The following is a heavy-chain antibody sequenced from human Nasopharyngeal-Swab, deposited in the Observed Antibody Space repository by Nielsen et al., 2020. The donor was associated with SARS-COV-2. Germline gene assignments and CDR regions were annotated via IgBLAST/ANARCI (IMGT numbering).Heavy chain of an antibody. V-gene: IGHV2-5*02. CDR1: GFSLSTNGVG. J-gene: IGHJ6*03. CDR2: IYWDDDK. Sequence: SGPTLVKPTQTLTLTCSFSGFSLSTNGVGVGWIRQPPGKALEWLGVIYWDDDKRYSPSLRSRLTITKDTSKNQVVLTMTNMDPVGTATYYCAHRRGSQAAMDVWGKGTTVTVSS. CDR3: AHRRGSQAAMDV.